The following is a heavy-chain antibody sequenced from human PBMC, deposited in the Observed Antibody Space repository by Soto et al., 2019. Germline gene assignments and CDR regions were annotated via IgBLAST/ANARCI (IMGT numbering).Heavy chain of an antibody. CDR2: IIPIFGTA. J-gene: IGHJ5*02. CDR3: ASCFRSGSYYGWFDP. CDR1: GGTFSSYA. D-gene: IGHD1-26*01. V-gene: IGHV1-69*12. Sequence: QVQLVQSGAEVKKPGSSVKVSCKASGGTFSSYAISWVRQAPGQGLEWMGGIIPIFGTANYAQKFQGRVTITADESTSTAYMELSSVRSEDTAVYYCASCFRSGSYYGWFDPWGQGTLVTVSS.